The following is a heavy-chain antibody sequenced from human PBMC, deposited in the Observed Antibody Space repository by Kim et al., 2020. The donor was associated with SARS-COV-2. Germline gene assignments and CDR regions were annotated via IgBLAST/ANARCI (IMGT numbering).Heavy chain of an antibody. Sequence: SQTLSLTCAVSGDSVSSIHATWNWVRQSPSRGLEWLGLTYYRSKWSTEYAPSVRSRVAITADTSKNQFSLQLTSVTVEDTAVYFCARQTSGALDYWGQGSLVTVS. CDR1: GDSVSSIHAT. CDR2: TYYRSKWST. J-gene: IGHJ4*02. CDR3: ARQTSGALDY. D-gene: IGHD2-15*01. V-gene: IGHV6-1*01.